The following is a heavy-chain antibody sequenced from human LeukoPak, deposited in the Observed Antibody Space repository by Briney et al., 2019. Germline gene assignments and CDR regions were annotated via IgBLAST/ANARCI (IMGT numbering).Heavy chain of an antibody. J-gene: IGHJ2*01. Sequence: GGSLRLSCEASGFSFNSYDMHWVRQVTGKGLEGVSAIGTGGDTYYADFVKGRFTISREHAKKSFYLEMNCLSAGDTAVYYCARDRGYDFWSGSFDLWGRGTLVTVSS. CDR3: ARDRGYDFWSGSFDL. CDR2: IGTGGDT. V-gene: IGHV3-13*01. CDR1: GFSFNSYD. D-gene: IGHD3-3*01.